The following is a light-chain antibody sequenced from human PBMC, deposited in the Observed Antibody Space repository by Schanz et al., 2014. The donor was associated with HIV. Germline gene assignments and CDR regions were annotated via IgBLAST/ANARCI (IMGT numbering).Light chain of an antibody. CDR2: GAF. J-gene: IGKJ2*01. CDR1: QSISNN. CDR3: QQYSDWPPST. Sequence: EIVMTQSPATLSVSPGERATLSCRASQSISNNLAWYQHKPGQAPRLLIYGAFTRATGIPVRFSGSGSGADFTLTIGGLQSEDFAVYYCQQYSDWPPSTFGQGTKVEIK. V-gene: IGKV3-15*01.